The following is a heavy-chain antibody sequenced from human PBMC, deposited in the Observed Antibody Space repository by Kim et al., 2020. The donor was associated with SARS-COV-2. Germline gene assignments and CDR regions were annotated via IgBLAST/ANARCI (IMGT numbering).Heavy chain of an antibody. Sequence: GRFTIARDNAKNSLYLQMNSLRAEDTALYYCAKDITPSTTSLKSYYGIDVWGQGTTVTVSS. V-gene: IGHV3-9*01. J-gene: IGHJ6*02. D-gene: IGHD3-16*01. CDR3: AKDITPSTTSLKSYYGIDV.